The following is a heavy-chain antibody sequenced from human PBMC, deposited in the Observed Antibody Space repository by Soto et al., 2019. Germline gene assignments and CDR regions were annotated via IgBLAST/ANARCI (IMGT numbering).Heavy chain of an antibody. CDR2: MYAGDDT. V-gene: IGHV3-53*01. Sequence: GGSLRLSCGASGLSVSDNYMGWVRQAPGRGLEWVSVMYAGDDTHYADSVKGRFTISRDKSENTLYLQMNSLRDEDTGVYFCVSRIPSWVFDYWGLGTLVTVSS. D-gene: IGHD2-21*01. J-gene: IGHJ4*01. CDR3: VSRIPSWVFDY. CDR1: GLSVSDNY.